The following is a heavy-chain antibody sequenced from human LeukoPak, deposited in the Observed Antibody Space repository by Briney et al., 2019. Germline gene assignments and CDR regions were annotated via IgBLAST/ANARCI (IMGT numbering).Heavy chain of an antibody. CDR2: ISSNCGNT. CDR3: AREGGYSGALDY. D-gene: IGHD5-12*01. J-gene: IGHJ4*02. V-gene: IGHV3-64*02. Sequence: GGSLRLSCAASGFTFSSYAMHWVRQAPGKGLEYVSAISSNCGNTYYSDSVKGTFTISRDNSKNTLYLQMGSLRAEDMAVYYCAREGGYSGALDYWGQGTLVTVSS. CDR1: GFTFSSYA.